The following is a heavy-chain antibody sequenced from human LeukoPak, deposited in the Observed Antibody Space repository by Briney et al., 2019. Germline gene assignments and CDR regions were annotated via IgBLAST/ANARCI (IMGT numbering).Heavy chain of an antibody. CDR1: GYTFTGYY. V-gene: IGHV1-69*06. D-gene: IGHD4-17*01. J-gene: IGHJ4*02. Sequence: SVKVSCKASGYTFTGYYMHWVRQAPGQGLEWMGRIIPLFATTNYPQNFQGRLTITADKSTNTAYMELSRLTSEDTAVYYCAGDPTTVTPGYWGQGTLVTVSS. CDR3: AGDPTTVTPGY. CDR2: IIPLFATT.